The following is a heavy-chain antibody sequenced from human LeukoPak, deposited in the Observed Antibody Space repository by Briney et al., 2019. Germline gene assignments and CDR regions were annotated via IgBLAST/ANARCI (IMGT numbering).Heavy chain of an antibody. Sequence: ASVKVSCKTSGYTFTNYYVSWVRQAPGQGLEWMGWISGYSVDTDCAQKFQGRVTVTTDISTSTAYMELRSLRSDDTAVYYCARGGGSGWYPDFWGQGTLVTVSS. CDR3: ARGGGSGWYPDF. J-gene: IGHJ4*02. V-gene: IGHV1-18*01. D-gene: IGHD6-19*01. CDR1: GYTFTNYY. CDR2: ISGYSVDT.